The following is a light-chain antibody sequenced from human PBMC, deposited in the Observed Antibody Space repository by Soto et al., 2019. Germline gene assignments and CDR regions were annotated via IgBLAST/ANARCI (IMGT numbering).Light chain of an antibody. J-gene: IGKJ1*01. Sequence: EIVLTQSPGTLSLSPGERATLSCRASQTISNTFLAWYQQRPGQAPRLLIYGASGRAAGIPDRFSGSGSGTDFTLSISRLEPEDFAVYYCQQYGRSPRTFGQGTKVDIK. CDR3: QQYGRSPRT. CDR2: GAS. CDR1: QTISNTF. V-gene: IGKV3-20*01.